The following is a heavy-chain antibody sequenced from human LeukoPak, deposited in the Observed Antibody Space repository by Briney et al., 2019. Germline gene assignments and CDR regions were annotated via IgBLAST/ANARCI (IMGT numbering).Heavy chain of an antibody. J-gene: IGHJ5*02. CDR2: IYYSGST. Sequence: SETLSLTCTVSGGSISSGGYYWSWILQHPGKGLEWIGYIYYSGSTYYNPSLKSRVTISVDTSKNQFSLKLSSVTAADTAVYYCATSRMLRNWFDPWGQGTLVTVSS. CDR1: GGSISSGGYY. D-gene: IGHD2-8*01. CDR3: ATSRMLRNWFDP. V-gene: IGHV4-31*03.